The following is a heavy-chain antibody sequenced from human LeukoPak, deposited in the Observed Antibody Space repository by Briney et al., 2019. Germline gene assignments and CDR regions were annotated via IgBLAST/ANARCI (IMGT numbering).Heavy chain of an antibody. CDR2: ILYSGST. CDR3: ARGSTGYNVYDL. CDR1: GGSVDSYY. J-gene: IGHJ3*01. Sequence: PSETLSLICTVSGGSVDSYYWTWIRQPPGNGPEWIGHILYSGSTTYNPSLRSRVTISVDTSKNQFSLKLSSVTAADTAVYFCARGSTGYNVYDLWGRGTMVTVSS. V-gene: IGHV4-59*08. D-gene: IGHD3-22*01.